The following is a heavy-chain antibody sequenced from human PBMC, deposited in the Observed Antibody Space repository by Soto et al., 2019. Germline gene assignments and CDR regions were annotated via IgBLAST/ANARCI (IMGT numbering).Heavy chain of an antibody. Sequence: SETLSLTCTVYGRSFSGYYWTWIRQPPGKGPEWIGEINHSGSTNYNPSLKSRVTISVDTSKNQFSLKLSSVTASDTAVYYCARGHSTQRWLSNYPRVEYWGQGTPVTVSA. V-gene: IGHV4-34*01. J-gene: IGHJ4*02. D-gene: IGHD5-12*01. CDR3: ARGHSTQRWLSNYPRVEY. CDR2: INHSGST. CDR1: GRSFSGYY.